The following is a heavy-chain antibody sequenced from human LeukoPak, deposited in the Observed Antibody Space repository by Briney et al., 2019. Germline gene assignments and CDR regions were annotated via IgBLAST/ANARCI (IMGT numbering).Heavy chain of an antibody. Sequence: GESLKISCKGSGYSFTSYWIGWVRQMPGKGLEWMGIIYPGDSDTRYSPSFQGQVTISADKSISTAYLQWSSLKASDTAMYYCARSLYYYDSSGCYEYGMDVWGQGTTVTVSS. D-gene: IGHD3-22*01. V-gene: IGHV5-51*01. J-gene: IGHJ6*02. CDR1: GYSFTSYW. CDR3: ARSLYYYDSSGCYEYGMDV. CDR2: IYPGDSDT.